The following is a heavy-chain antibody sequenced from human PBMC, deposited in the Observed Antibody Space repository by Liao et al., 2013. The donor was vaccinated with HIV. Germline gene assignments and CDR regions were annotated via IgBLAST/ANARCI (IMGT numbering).Heavy chain of an antibody. CDR1: GGSISSGSYY. J-gene: IGHJ6*03. CDR2: IYTSGTT. D-gene: IGHD6-13*01. Sequence: QVQLQQWGAGLLKPSQTLSLTCTVSGGSISSGSYYWSWIRQPAGKGLEWIGRIYTSGTTNYNPSLKSRVTISVDTSKNQFSLKLSSVTAADTAVYYCARGVSYSSSWETYYYYMDVWGKGTTVTVSS. CDR3: ARGVSYSSSWETYYYYMDV. V-gene: IGHV4-61*02.